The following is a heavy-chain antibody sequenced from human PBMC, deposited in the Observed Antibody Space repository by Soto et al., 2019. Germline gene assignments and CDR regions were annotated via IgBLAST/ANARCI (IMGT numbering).Heavy chain of an antibody. D-gene: IGHD5-18*01. CDR1: GYTFTDYS. J-gene: IGHJ4*02. Sequence: QVHLVQSGAEVKMPGASVKVSCKTSGYTFTDYSMNWVRQAPGQRLEWMGWINTHNGHTQYSPRFDDRVTMTTDPCTSTAYMELKGLRSDDTAVYYCARTDTWAYWGQGTLVTVSS. CDR3: ARTDTWAY. CDR2: INTHNGHT. V-gene: IGHV1-18*04.